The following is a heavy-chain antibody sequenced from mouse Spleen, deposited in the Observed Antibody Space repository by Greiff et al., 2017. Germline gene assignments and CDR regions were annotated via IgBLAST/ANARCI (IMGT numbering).Heavy chain of an antibody. V-gene: IGHV1-4*01. CDR3: ARSHYYGPAWFAY. J-gene: IGHJ3*01. Sequence: QVQLKESGAELARPGASVKMSCKASGYTFTSYTMHWVKQRPGQGLEWIGYINPSSGYTKYNQKFKDKATLTADKSSSTAYMQLSSLTSEDSAVYYCARSHYYGPAWFAYWGQGTLVTVSA. CDR1: GYTFTSYT. D-gene: IGHD1-2*01. CDR2: INPSSGYT.